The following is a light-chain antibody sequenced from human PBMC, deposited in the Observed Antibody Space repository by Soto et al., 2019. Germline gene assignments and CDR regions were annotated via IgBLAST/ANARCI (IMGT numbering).Light chain of an antibody. CDR3: QQLDSFPLT. V-gene: IGKV1-33*01. CDR1: QDISKY. J-gene: IGKJ1*01. CDR2: AAS. Sequence: DIQMTQSPSSLSASVGDRVTITCQASQDISKYLNWYQQKPGKAPKLLIFAASNLQSGVPVRFSGSGSGTDFILSINSLQPEDVATYYCQQLDSFPLTFAQGTKVDIK.